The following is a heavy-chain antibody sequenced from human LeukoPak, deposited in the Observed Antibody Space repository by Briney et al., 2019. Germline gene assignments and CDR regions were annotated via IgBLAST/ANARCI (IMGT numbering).Heavy chain of an antibody. CDR2: IIPILGTA. J-gene: IGHJ4*02. CDR3: GRDWSVGATYYFDY. Sequence: SVKVSCKASGGTFSSYAISWVRQAPGQGLEWMGGIIPILGTANYAQKFQGRVTITADESTSTAYMELSSLRSEDTAVYYCGRDWSVGATYYFDYWGQGTLVTVSS. CDR1: GGTFSSYA. V-gene: IGHV1-69*13. D-gene: IGHD1-26*01.